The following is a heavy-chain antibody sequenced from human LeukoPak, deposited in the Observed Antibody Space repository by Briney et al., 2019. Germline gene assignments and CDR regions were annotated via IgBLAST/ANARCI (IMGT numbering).Heavy chain of an antibody. D-gene: IGHD5-12*01. CDR2: IYYSGST. V-gene: IGHV4-59*01. CDR1: GGSISSYY. CDR3: ARDPYSGYGRFDY. Sequence: SETLSLTCTVSGGSISSYYWSWIRQPPGKGLEWIGYIYYSGSTNYNPSLKSRVTISVDTSKNQFSLKLSSVTAADTAVYYCARDPYSGYGRFDYWGQGTLVTVSS. J-gene: IGHJ4*02.